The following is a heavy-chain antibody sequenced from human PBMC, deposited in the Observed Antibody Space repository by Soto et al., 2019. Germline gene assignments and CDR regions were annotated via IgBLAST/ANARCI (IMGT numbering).Heavy chain of an antibody. CDR3: ANSHAGAHITAAVH. Sequence: QLQLQESGSGLVKPSQTLSLTCAVSGGSISSGGYSWSWIRQPPGKGLEWIGYIYHSGSTYYNPSLKSRVTISVDRSKNQFSLKLNSVTAADTAVYYCANSHAGAHITAAVHWGQGTLVTVSS. J-gene: IGHJ4*02. D-gene: IGHD6-13*01. CDR2: IYHSGST. V-gene: IGHV4-30-2*01. CDR1: GGSISSGGYS.